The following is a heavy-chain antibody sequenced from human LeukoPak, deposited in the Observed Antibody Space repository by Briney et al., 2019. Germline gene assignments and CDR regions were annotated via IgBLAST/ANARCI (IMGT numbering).Heavy chain of an antibody. CDR2: IYYSGST. V-gene: IGHV4-59*08. CDR3: ARHPFATPFDY. J-gene: IGHJ4*02. CDR1: GGSISSYY. Sequence: SETLSLTCTVSGGSISSYYWSWIRQPPGKGLEWIGYIYYSGSTNYNPSLKSRVTISVDTSKNPFSLKLSSVTAADTAVYYCARHPFATPFDYWGPGTLVTVSS. D-gene: IGHD2-15*01.